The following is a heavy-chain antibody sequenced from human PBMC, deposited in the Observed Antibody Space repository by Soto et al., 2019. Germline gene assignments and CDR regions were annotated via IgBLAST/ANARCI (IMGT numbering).Heavy chain of an antibody. J-gene: IGHJ6*02. V-gene: IGHV4-30-4*01. CDR1: GGSISSGDYY. CDR3: AREGIDNWDGMDV. D-gene: IGHD1-1*01. CDR2: IYYSGST. Sequence: PWETLSLTCTVSGGSISSGDYYWSWIRQPPGKGLEWIGYIYYSGSTYYNPSLKSRVTISVDTSKNQFSLKLSSVTAADTAVYYCAREGIDNWDGMDVWGQGTTVTSP.